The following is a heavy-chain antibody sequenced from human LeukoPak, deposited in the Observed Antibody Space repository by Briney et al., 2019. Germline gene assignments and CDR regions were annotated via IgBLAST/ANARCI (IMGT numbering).Heavy chain of an antibody. CDR2: INHSGST. J-gene: IGHJ6*03. CDR3: ASGHYYYYMDV. Sequence: SETLSLTCAVYGGSFSGYYWCWIRQPPGKGLEWIGEINHSGSTNYNPSLKSRVTISVDTSKNQFSLKLSSVTAADTAVYYCASGHYYYYMDVWGKGTTVTVSS. CDR1: GGSFSGYY. V-gene: IGHV4-34*01.